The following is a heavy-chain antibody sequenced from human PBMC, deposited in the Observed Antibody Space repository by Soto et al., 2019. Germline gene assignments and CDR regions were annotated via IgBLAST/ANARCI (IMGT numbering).Heavy chain of an antibody. CDR3: ARVGVYDFWSGSTRYFDY. D-gene: IGHD3-3*01. J-gene: IGHJ4*02. V-gene: IGHV4-30-4*01. CDR1: GGSISSGDYY. CDR2: IYYSGST. Sequence: SETLSPTCTFSGGSISSGDYYWSWIRQPPRKGLEWIGYIYYSGSTYYNPSLKNRVTISVDTSKNQFSLKLSSVTAADTAVYYCARVGVYDFWSGSTRYFDYWGQGTLVTVSS.